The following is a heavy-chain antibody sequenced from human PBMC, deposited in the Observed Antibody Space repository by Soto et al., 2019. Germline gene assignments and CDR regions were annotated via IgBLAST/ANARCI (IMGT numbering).Heavy chain of an antibody. CDR3: ARATKLLWFGGSYYYYYMDV. Sequence: QVQLQESGPGLVKPSGTLSLTCAVSSGSISSSNWWSWVRQPPGKGLEWIGEIYHSGSTNYNPSLKSRVTISVDTSKYQFSLKLSSVTAADTAVYYCARATKLLWFGGSYYYYYMDVWGKGTTVTVSS. J-gene: IGHJ6*03. CDR2: IYHSGST. D-gene: IGHD3-10*01. CDR1: SGSISSSNW. V-gene: IGHV4-4*02.